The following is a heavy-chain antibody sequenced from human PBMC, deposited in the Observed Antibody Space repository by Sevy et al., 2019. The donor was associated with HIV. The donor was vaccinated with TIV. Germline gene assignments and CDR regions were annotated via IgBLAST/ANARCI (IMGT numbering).Heavy chain of an antibody. CDR2: ISSSSSYI. D-gene: IGHD6-13*01. CDR1: GFTFSSYS. Sequence: GGSLRLSSAASGFTFSSYSMIWVRQAPGKGLEWVSSISSSSSYIYYADSVKGRFTISRDNAKNSLYLQMNSLRAEDTAVYYCAREGGGVIAAAGDYWGQGTLVTVSS. J-gene: IGHJ4*02. V-gene: IGHV3-21*01. CDR3: AREGGGVIAAAGDY.